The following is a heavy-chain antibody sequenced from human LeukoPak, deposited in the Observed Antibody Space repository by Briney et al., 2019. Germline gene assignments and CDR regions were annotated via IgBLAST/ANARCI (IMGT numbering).Heavy chain of an antibody. D-gene: IGHD2-15*01. Sequence: GGSLRLSCAASGFTFSSYAMSWVRQAPGKGLEWVSLIYSGGSTYYADSVMGRSTISRDKSNNTLYLQMNSLRAEDTAVYYCATGGRSGVAFESWGQGTLVTVSS. CDR1: GFTFSSYA. V-gene: IGHV3-23*03. CDR2: IYSGGST. CDR3: ATGGRSGVAFES. J-gene: IGHJ4*02.